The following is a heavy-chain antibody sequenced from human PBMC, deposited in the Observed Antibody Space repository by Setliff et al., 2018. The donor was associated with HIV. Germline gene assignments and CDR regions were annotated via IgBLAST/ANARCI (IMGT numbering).Heavy chain of an antibody. J-gene: IGHJ4*02. CDR1: GGSISRGGRY. V-gene: IGHV4-31*03. CDR2: VYYTGES. CDR3: ARATVGGASPFDS. D-gene: IGHD4-4*01. Sequence: SETLSLTCSVYGGSISRGGRYGGWIRQHPGRGLEWLGYVYYTGESFYKPSLGGRVTILQDKSKNQFSLELRSVTAADTAVYYCARATVGGASPFDSWGPGTLVTVSS.